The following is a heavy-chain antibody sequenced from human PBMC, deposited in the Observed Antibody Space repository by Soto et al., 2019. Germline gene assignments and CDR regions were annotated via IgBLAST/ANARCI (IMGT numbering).Heavy chain of an antibody. CDR1: VYSFTSYW. J-gene: IGHJ4*02. D-gene: IGHD6-19*01. CDR3: ARQGAVACTRVDY. V-gene: IGHV5-51*01. Sequence: GESLKIACKGSVYSFTSYWIGWVRQMPGKGLEWMGIIYPGDSDTRYSPSFQGQVTISADKSISTAYLQWSSLKASDTAMYYCARQGAVACTRVDYWGQGTLVTVSS. CDR2: IYPGDSDT.